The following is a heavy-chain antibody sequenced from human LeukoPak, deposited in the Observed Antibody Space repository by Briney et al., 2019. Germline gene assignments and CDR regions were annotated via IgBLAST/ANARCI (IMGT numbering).Heavy chain of an antibody. J-gene: IGHJ5*02. D-gene: IGHD3-9*01. CDR1: GASMNINDYH. Sequence: MPSETLSLTCSISGASMNINDYHWGWIRQPPGRGLEWIGAMHNRGRTDYNPSLKSRVTISVDTSRNEFSLILTSVTVADTAVYHCVRLPTGYPNWFDTWGQGTLVTVSS. CDR2: MHNRGRT. V-gene: IGHV4-39*01. CDR3: VRLPTGYPNWFDT.